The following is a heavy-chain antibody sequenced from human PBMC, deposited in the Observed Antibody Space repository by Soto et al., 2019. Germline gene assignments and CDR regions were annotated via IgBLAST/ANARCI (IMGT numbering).Heavy chain of an antibody. D-gene: IGHD2-15*01. CDR2: IYYSGST. V-gene: IGHV4-31*03. CDR3: AREKLVVVAATEARWFDP. CDR1: AGSISSGGYY. Sequence: QVQLQESGPGLVKPSQTLYLTCTVPAGSISSGGYYWSWIRQHPGKGLEWIGYIYYSGSTYYNPSLKSRVTISVDTSKTQFSLKLRSVTAADTAVYYCAREKLVVVAATEARWFDPWGQGTLVTVSS. J-gene: IGHJ5*02.